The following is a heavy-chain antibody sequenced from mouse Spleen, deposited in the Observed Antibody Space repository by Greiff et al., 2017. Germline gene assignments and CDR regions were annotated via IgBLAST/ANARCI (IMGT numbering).Heavy chain of an antibody. Sequence: VQLQQSGAELVKPGASVKLSCKASGYTFTSYWMHWVKQRPGQGLEWIGMIHPNSGSTNYNEKFKSKATLTVDKSSSTAYMQLSSLTSEDSAVYYCASSGDYEYAYWGQGTLVTVSA. CDR2: IHPNSGST. V-gene: IGHV1-64*01. D-gene: IGHD2-4*01. CDR3: ASSGDYEYAY. CDR1: GYTFTSYW. J-gene: IGHJ3*01.